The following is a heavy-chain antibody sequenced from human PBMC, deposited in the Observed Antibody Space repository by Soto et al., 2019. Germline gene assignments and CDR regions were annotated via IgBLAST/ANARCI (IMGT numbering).Heavy chain of an antibody. CDR1: GFTFSSYA. D-gene: IGHD5-18*01. V-gene: IGHV3-23*01. Sequence: PVGSLRLSCAASGFTFSSYAMSWVRQAPGKGLEWVSAISGSGGSTYYADSVKGRFTISRDNYKNTLYLQMNSLRAEDTAVYYCAKEKWIQLGIDYWGQGTLVTVSS. CDR2: ISGSGGST. J-gene: IGHJ4*02. CDR3: AKEKWIQLGIDY.